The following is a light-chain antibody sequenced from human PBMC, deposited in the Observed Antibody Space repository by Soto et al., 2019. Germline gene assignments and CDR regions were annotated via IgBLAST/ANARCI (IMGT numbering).Light chain of an antibody. CDR2: GAS. J-gene: IGKJ4*01. CDR3: QQNDSSPLT. V-gene: IGKV3-20*01. CDR1: QSVSSSY. Sequence: EIVLTQSPGTLSLSPGERATLSCRASQSVSSSYLAWYQQKPGQAPRLLIYGASSRATGIPDGFSGSGSGTDFTLTISRLEPEDFAVYYCQQNDSSPLTFGGGTKVEIK.